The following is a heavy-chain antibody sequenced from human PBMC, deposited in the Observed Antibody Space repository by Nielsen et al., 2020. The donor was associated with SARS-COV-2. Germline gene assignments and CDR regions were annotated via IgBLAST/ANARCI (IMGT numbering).Heavy chain of an antibody. V-gene: IGHV1-18*01. CDR1: GYTFTSYG. J-gene: IGHJ4*02. CDR2: ISAYNGNT. CDR3: ATDPGLDY. Sequence: ASVKVSCKASGYTFTSYGISWVRQAPGQGLEWMGWISAYNGNTNYAQKFQGRVTITADESTSTAYMELSSLRSEDTAVYYCATDPGLDYWGQGTLVTVSS.